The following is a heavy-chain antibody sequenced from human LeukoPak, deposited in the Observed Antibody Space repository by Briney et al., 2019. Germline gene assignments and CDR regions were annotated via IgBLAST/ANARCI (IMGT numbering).Heavy chain of an antibody. J-gene: IGHJ6*03. CDR1: GYSISSGYY. CDR2: IYHSGST. Sequence: SETLSLTCTVSGYSISSGYYWGWIRQPPGKGLEWIGSIYHSGSTYYNPSLKSRVTISVDTSKNQFSLKLSSVTAADTAVYYCARSWLGYYYYYMDVWGKGTTVTVSS. V-gene: IGHV4-38-2*02. CDR3: ARSWLGYYYYYMDV. D-gene: IGHD6-19*01.